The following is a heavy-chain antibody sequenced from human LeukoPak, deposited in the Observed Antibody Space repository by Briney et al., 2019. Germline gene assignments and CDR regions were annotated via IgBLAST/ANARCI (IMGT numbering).Heavy chain of an antibody. CDR3: ARKYCSSTSCYYYYGMDV. D-gene: IGHD2-2*01. CDR1: GYTFTSYD. CDR2: MNPNSGNT. J-gene: IGHJ6*02. V-gene: IGHV1-8*01. Sequence: ASVKVSCKASGYTFTSYDINWVRQATGQGLEWIGWMNPNSGNTGYAQKFQGRVTMTRNTSISTAYMELSSLRSEDTAVYYCARKYCSSTSCYYYYGMDVWGQGTTVTVSS.